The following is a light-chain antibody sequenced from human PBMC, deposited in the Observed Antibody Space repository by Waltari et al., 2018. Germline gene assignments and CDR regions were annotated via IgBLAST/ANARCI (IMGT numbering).Light chain of an antibody. J-gene: IGKJ1*01. CDR1: QSINKG. CDR3: QQSYSTPPWT. V-gene: IGKV1-5*03. Sequence: DIQVTQSPSTLSASVGDSVTITCRTSQSINKGVSWYQQKPGKTPKLLIYRASSLESGVPSRFRGSGSATEFTLSISGLQPDDVATYYCQQSYSTPPWTFGQGTRVEIK. CDR2: RAS.